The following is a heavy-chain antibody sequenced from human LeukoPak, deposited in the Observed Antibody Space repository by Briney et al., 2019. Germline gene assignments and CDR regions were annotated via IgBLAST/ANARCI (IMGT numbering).Heavy chain of an antibody. CDR3: ARGDGYYYGSGSYCDF. CDR2: YSAAST. CDR1: GFDVTSKY. Sequence: GGSLRLSCAASGFDVTSKYMTWVRQTPEKGLDWVSVYSAASTLYAASVKGRFTISRDKSNNTLYLEMNSLRAEDTAVYYCARGDGYYYGSGSYCDFWGQGTVVTVSS. D-gene: IGHD3-10*01. V-gene: IGHV3-66*01. J-gene: IGHJ4*02.